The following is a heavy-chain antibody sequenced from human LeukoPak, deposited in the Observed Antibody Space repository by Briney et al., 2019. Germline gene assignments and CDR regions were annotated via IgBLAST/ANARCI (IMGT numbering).Heavy chain of an antibody. CDR2: ISYDGSNK. CDR3: ARDLLIAVAGT. Sequence: QPGGSLRLSCAASGFTFSSYAMHWVRQAPGKGLEWVAVISYDGSNKYYADSVKGRFTISRDNAKNSLYLQMNSLRAEDTAVYYCARDLLIAVAGTWGQGTLVTVSS. D-gene: IGHD6-19*01. V-gene: IGHV3-30-3*01. CDR1: GFTFSSYA. J-gene: IGHJ4*02.